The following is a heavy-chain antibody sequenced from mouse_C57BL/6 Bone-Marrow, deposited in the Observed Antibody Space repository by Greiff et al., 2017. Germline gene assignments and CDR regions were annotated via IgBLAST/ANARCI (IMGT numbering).Heavy chain of an antibody. CDR2: INPNNGGT. D-gene: IGHD1-1*01. J-gene: IGHJ3*01. CDR1: GYTFTDYN. CDR3: ARPYGSSSFAY. V-gene: IGHV1-22*01. Sequence: EVQRVESGPELVKPGASVKMSCKASGYTFTDYNMHWVKQSHGKSLEWIGYINPNNGGTSYNQKFKGKATLTVNKSSSTAYMELRSLTSEDSAVYYCARPYGSSSFAYWGQGTLVTVSA.